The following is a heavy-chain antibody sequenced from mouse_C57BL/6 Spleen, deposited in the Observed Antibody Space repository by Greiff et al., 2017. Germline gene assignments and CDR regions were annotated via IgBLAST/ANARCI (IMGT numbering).Heavy chain of an antibody. J-gene: IGHJ3*01. CDR2: ISSGGSYT. CDR1: GFTFSSYG. CDR3: ARHRDTQEFAY. Sequence: EVQLQESGGDLVKPGGSLKLSCAASGFTFSSYGMSWVRQTPDKRLEWVATISSGGSYTYYPDSVKGRFTISRDNAKNTLYLQMSSLKSEDTAMYYCARHRDTQEFAYWGQGTLVTVSA. D-gene: IGHD3-3*01. V-gene: IGHV5-6*01.